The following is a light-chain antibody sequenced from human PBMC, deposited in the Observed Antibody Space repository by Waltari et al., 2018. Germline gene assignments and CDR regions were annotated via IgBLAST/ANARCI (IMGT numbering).Light chain of an antibody. CDR2: DAS. CDR1: QDIRTY. CDR3: QQYDSLPFT. J-gene: IGKJ2*01. Sequence: DTQMTQSPPPLLASVGDRVTITRQASQDIRTYLKWYQQRPGKAPELLMHDASSLETGVPSRFSGSGSGTDFTFTISSLQPEDIAIYYCQQYDSLPFTFGQGTKVEIK. V-gene: IGKV1-33*01.